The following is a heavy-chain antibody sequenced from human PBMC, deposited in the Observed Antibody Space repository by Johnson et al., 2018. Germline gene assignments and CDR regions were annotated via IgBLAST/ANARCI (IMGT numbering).Heavy chain of an antibody. J-gene: IGHJ4*02. CDR3: ARLSTDGSNWVDS. Sequence: VQLVESGGGLAQPGGSLRLSCAASGFTFSDYWMHWVRQGPGKGLVWVSRINRGGTTKDYADSVKGRFTISKDNAKNTLYLQMNSLRAADTAAYYCARLSTDGSNWVDSWGQGALVTVSS. CDR2: INRGGTTK. D-gene: IGHD5-24*01. CDR1: GFTFSDYW. V-gene: IGHV3-74*02.